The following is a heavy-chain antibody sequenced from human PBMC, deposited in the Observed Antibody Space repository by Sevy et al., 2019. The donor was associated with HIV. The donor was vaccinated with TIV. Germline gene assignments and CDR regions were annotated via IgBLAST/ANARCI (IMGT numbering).Heavy chain of an antibody. CDR1: GFTFSKYS. CDR3: AREGCTKPHDY. Sequence: GGSLRLSCAASGFTFSKYSMSRVRQPPWKGLEWVSTLSFGRGEINYADSVKGRFTISRDNSKSSVYLQMNNLRPEDTALYYCAREGCTKPHDYWGQGTLVTVSS. V-gene: IGHV3-23*01. D-gene: IGHD2-8*01. CDR2: LSFGRGEI. J-gene: IGHJ4*02.